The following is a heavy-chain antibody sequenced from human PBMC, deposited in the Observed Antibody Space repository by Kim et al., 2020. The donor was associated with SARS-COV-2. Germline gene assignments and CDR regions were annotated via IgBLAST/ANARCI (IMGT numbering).Heavy chain of an antibody. CDR1: GGTFSSYA. Sequence: SVKVSCKASGGTFSSYAISWVRQAPGQGLEWMGRIIAILGIVNYAQKFQGRVTIIADKTTSTAYMELSSLRSEDTAVYYCARDSSTFSSSWYLAFDMWGQGTMVTVSS. CDR2: IIAILGIV. CDR3: ARDSSTFSSSWYLAFDM. V-gene: IGHV1-69*04. J-gene: IGHJ3*02. D-gene: IGHD6-13*01.